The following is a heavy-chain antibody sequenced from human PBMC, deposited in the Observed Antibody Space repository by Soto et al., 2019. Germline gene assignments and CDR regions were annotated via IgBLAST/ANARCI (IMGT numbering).Heavy chain of an antibody. CDR3: ARETMTDYYYYGMDV. J-gene: IGHJ6*02. CDR2: ISAYNGNT. V-gene: IGHV1-18*04. Sequence: SVKVSCKASWYTFTSYGISWVRQAPGQGLEWVGWISAYNGNTNYAQKLQGRVTMTTDTSTSTAYMELRSLRSDDTAVYYCARETMTDYYYYGMDVWGQGTTVTVSS. CDR1: WYTFTSYG.